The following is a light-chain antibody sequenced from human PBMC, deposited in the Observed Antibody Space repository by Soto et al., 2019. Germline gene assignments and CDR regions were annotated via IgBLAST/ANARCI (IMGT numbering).Light chain of an antibody. CDR3: YSVPDNNHGV. Sequence: SYELTQPSSVSVSPGQTARITCSGDVLAKKFARWFQQKPGQAPVLVIYKDNERPSGIPERFSGSSSGTTVTLTVSGAQVDDEADYYCYSVPDNNHGVFGGGTQLTVL. CDR1: VLAKKF. J-gene: IGLJ3*02. V-gene: IGLV3-27*01. CDR2: KDN.